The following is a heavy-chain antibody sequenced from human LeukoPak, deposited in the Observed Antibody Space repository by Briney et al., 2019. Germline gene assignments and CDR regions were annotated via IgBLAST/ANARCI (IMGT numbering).Heavy chain of an antibody. CDR2: IKSKTDGGTT. V-gene: IGHV3-15*01. Sequence: PGGSLRLSCAASGFTFTNAWMSWVRRAPGKGLEWGGRIKSKTDGGTTYYAAPVKGRFTISRDDSKNTLYLQMNSLKTEDTAVYYCTTEAIMIWDWGQGTLVTVSS. D-gene: IGHD3-16*01. CDR3: TTEAIMIWD. CDR1: GFTFTNAW. J-gene: IGHJ4*02.